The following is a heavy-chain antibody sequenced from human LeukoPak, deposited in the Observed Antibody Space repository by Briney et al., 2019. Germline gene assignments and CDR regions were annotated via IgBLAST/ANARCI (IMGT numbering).Heavy chain of an antibody. CDR1: SSTVANYV. CDR2: IGGSGGET. D-gene: IGHD6-13*01. V-gene: IGHV3-23*01. Sequence: GRSLRPSCAVSSSTVANYVMSSVRQAGGKGMEWVSNIGGSGGETYYADYVRGRFTIARDNSKNTLYLQMNSLRVEDTAVYYCAKVGYSSTENWFDPWGQGTLVTVSS. CDR3: AKVGYSSTENWFDP. J-gene: IGHJ5*02.